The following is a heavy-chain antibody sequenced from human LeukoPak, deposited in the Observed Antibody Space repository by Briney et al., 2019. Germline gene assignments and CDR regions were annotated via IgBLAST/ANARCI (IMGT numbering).Heavy chain of an antibody. CDR2: ISDSGGNT. D-gene: IGHD5-12*01. V-gene: IGHV3-23*01. CDR1: GFTFFSYP. J-gene: IGHJ4*02. CDR3: AKSWYSGHDAFDF. Sequence: GGSLRLSCAVSGFTFFSYPVAWVRQAPGKGLEWVSGISDSGGNTYYADSVKGRFTISRDNSKSTLYLQMNSLRAEDTAQYYCAKSWYSGHDAFDFWGQGTLVTVSS.